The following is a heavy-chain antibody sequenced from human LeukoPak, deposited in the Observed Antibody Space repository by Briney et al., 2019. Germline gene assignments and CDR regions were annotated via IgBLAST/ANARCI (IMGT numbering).Heavy chain of an antibody. V-gene: IGHV3-21*01. CDR2: ISNSSSYI. D-gene: IGHD3-10*01. CDR3: ARTNWFGEFENWFDP. Sequence: GGSLRLSCAASGFTFSSYSMNCVRQAPGKGPEWVSSISNSSSYIYYADSMKGRFTSSRDNAKNSLCLQMNSLRAEDTAVYYCARTNWFGEFENWFDPWGQGTLVTVSS. J-gene: IGHJ5*02. CDR1: GFTFSSYS.